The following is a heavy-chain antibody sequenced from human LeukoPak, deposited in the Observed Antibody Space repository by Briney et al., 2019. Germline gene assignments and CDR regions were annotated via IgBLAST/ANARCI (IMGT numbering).Heavy chain of an antibody. Sequence: GGSLRLSCAASGFTFSTYGMHWVRQAPGKGLEWVSFIRYDGSNKYNADSVKGRFTISRDNSKNTLYLQMNSLRAEDTAVYYCARGLAYNYDSSAYFLDYWGQGTLVTVSS. D-gene: IGHD3-22*01. J-gene: IGHJ4*02. CDR1: GFTFSTYG. V-gene: IGHV3-30*02. CDR2: IRYDGSNK. CDR3: ARGLAYNYDSSAYFLDY.